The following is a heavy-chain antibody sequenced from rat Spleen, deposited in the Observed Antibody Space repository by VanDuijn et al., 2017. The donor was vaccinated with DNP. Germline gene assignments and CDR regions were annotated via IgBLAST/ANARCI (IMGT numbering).Heavy chain of an antibody. Sequence: EVQLVESGGGLVQPGRSLKLSCAASGFTFSDYNMAWVRQAPKKGLEWVATISYDGSSTYYRDSVKGRFTISRDNAKSTLYLQMDSLRSEDTATYYCARDEGSYYYAMDAWGQGTSVTVSS. V-gene: IGHV5-7*01. CDR2: ISYDGSST. J-gene: IGHJ4*01. CDR1: GFTFSDYN. D-gene: IGHD1-11*01. CDR3: ARDEGSYYYAMDA.